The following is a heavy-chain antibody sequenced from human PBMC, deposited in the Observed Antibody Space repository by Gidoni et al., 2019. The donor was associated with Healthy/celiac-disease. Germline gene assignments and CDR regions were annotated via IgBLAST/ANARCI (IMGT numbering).Heavy chain of an antibody. Sequence: QLQLQESGPGLVTPSETLSLTCTVSVGSISSSSYYWGWIRQPPGKGLEWIGSIYYSGSTYYNPSLKSRVTISVDTSKNQFSLKLSSVTAADSAVYYCARHRCGGDCYDNWFDPWGQGTLVTVSS. CDR3: ARHRCGGDCYDNWFDP. D-gene: IGHD2-21*02. V-gene: IGHV4-39*01. CDR1: VGSISSSSYY. CDR2: IYYSGST. J-gene: IGHJ5*02.